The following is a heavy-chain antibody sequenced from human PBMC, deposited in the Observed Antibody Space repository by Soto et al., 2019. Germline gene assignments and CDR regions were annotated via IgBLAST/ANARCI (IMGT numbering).Heavy chain of an antibody. Sequence: GSLRLSCSASGFTFSSYAMSWVRQAPGKGLEWVSAISGSGGSTYYADSVKGRFTISRDNSKNTLYLQMNSLRAEDTAVYYCAKTLYYDGNWFDHWGQGTLVTVSS. J-gene: IGHJ5*02. V-gene: IGHV3-23*01. CDR2: ISGSGGST. D-gene: IGHD3-22*01. CDR3: AKTLYYDGNWFDH. CDR1: GFTFSSYA.